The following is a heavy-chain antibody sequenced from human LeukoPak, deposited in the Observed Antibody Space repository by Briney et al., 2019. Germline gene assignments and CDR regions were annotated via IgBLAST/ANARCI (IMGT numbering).Heavy chain of an antibody. CDR2: ISYDGSNK. V-gene: IGHV3-30*18. CDR1: RFTFSTND. J-gene: IGHJ5*02. CDR3: AKDRPWFDP. Sequence: PGGSLRLSCAASRFTFSTNDMHWVRQAPGKGLEWVAVISYDGSNKYYADSVKGRFTISRDNSKNTLYLQMNSLRAEDTAVYYCAKDRPWFDPWGQGTLVTVSS.